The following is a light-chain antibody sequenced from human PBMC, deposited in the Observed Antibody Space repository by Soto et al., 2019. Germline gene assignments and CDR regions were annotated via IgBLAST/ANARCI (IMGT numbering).Light chain of an antibody. CDR3: CSYAGSYVYV. V-gene: IGLV2-11*01. CDR1: SSDVGGYNY. CDR2: DVS. J-gene: IGLJ1*01. Sequence: QSALTQPRSVSGSPGQSVTISCTGTSSDVGGYNYVSWYQQHPGKAPKLMIYDVSKRPSGVPDRFSGSKSGNTASLTISGLQAEDEADYYCCSYAGSYVYVFGTVTKVTVL.